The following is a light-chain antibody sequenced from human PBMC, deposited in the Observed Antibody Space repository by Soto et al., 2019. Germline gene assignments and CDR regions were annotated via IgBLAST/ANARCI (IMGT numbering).Light chain of an antibody. V-gene: IGKV1-39*01. CDR2: AAS. CDR3: QQYNSYSRK. CDR1: QSISSY. Sequence: IQMTQSPSSLSASVGDRVTITCRASQSISSYLNWYQQKPGKAPKLLIYAASTLQSGVPSRFSGSGSGTDFTLTISSLQPDDFATYYCQQYNSYSRKFGQGTKVDIK. J-gene: IGKJ1*01.